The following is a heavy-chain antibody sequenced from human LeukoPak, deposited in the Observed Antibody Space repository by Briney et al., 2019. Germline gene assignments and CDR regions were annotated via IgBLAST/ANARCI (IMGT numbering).Heavy chain of an antibody. V-gene: IGHV3-7*03. D-gene: IGHD5-18*01. CDR2: IKPDGSEK. J-gene: IGHJ4*02. CDR1: GFTLSTYW. Sequence: GGSLRLSCAASGFTLSTYWMTWVRQAPGKGLEWVANIKPDGSEKYCVDCVEGRFTISRANARNSLTLQMNSLRAEDTAVYYCGKTTVGYSSGQKPAWPVDYWGQGTLVTVSS. CDR3: GKTTVGYSSGQKPAWPVDY.